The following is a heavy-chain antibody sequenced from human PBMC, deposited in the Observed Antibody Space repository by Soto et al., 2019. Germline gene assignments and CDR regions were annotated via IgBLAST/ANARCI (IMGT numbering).Heavy chain of an antibody. CDR3: GSSPDLYTNWFEP. CDR2: IYPGDSDT. CDR1: GYSFTSYW. D-gene: IGHD1-20*01. J-gene: IGHJ5*02. Sequence: PGESLKISCKGSGYSFTSYWIGWVRQMPGKGLEWMGIIYPGDSDTRYSPSFQGQVTILADKSISTAYLQWSSLKASDTAMYCAGSSPDLYTNWFEPWGQGTLDTVSS. V-gene: IGHV5-51*01.